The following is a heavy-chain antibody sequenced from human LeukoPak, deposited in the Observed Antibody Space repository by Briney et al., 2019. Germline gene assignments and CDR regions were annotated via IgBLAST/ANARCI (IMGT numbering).Heavy chain of an antibody. CDR1: GFTFSSYS. Sequence: GGSLRLSCAASGFTFSSYSMNWVRQAPGKGLEWVSYISSSSSTIYYADSVKGRFTISRDNAKNLLYLQMNSLRAEDTAVYYCARDTGGWDKEGYYFDYWGQGTLVTVSS. CDR3: ARDTGGWDKEGYYFDY. CDR2: ISSSSSTI. V-gene: IGHV3-48*01. D-gene: IGHD2-8*02. J-gene: IGHJ4*02.